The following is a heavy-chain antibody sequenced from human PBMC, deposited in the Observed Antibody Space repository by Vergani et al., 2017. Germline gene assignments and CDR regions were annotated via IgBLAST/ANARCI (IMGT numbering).Heavy chain of an antibody. CDR2: VYVSGIT. Sequence: QVQLQESGPGLVKPSQTLSLTCTVSGASINNDFYYWHWIRQPAGKGLEWIGRVYVSGITDYNSSLHSRVSMLVDTSKNQFSLTLTSVTAAGTAVDYCARDKKKLRPRVVGLWGQGTLGNVSS. J-gene: IGHJ4*03. V-gene: IGHV4-61*02. CDR1: GASINNDFYY. CDR3: ARDKKKLRPRVVGL. D-gene: IGHD3/OR15-3a*01.